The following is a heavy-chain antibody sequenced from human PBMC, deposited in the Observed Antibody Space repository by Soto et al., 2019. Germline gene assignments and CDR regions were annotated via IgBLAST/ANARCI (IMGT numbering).Heavy chain of an antibody. CDR3: ATLGHRRYTPDTSGGAGRHFSVTDV. CDR1: GGTFSSFG. CDR2: IIPMFGTT. Sequence: QLQLVQSGTEVKKPGSSVKVSCEAAGGTFSSFGISWVRQAPGQGLEWMGGIIPMFGTTNYAQQFQGRVTISADTSTSAGYMVLRSLRSADAPMYYCATLGHRRYTPDTSGGAGRHFSVTDVWGQGTRVTVSS. V-gene: IGHV1-69*06. J-gene: IGHJ6*02. D-gene: IGHD6-19*01.